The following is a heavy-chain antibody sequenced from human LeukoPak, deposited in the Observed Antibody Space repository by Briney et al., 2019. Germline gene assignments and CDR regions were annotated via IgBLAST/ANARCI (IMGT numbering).Heavy chain of an antibody. Sequence: GGSLRLSCAASGFTFSSYAMSWVRQAPGKGLEWISAISGSGGSTYYADSVKGRFTISRDNSKNTLYLQMNGLRAEDTAVYYCAKVRDPLYYYDSSGYYYGYYFDYCGQGTLVTVSS. J-gene: IGHJ4*02. D-gene: IGHD3-22*01. V-gene: IGHV3-23*01. CDR2: ISGSGGST. CDR3: AKVRDPLYYYDSSGYYYGYYFDY. CDR1: GFTFSSYA.